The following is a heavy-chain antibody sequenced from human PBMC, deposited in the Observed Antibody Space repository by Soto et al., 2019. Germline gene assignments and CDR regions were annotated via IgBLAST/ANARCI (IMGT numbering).Heavy chain of an antibody. Sequence: EVQLLESGGGLVQPGGSLRLSCAASGFTFSSYAMSWVRQAPGKGLEWVSAISGSGGSTYYADSVKGRFTISRDNSKNTLYRQMNSLRAEDTAVYYCAKGGNGDYVLAYFDYWGQGTLVTVSS. J-gene: IGHJ4*02. D-gene: IGHD4-17*01. CDR1: GFTFSSYA. V-gene: IGHV3-23*01. CDR3: AKGGNGDYVLAYFDY. CDR2: ISGSGGST.